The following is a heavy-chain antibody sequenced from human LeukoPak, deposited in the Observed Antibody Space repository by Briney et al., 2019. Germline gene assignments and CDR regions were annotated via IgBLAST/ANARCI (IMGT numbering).Heavy chain of an antibody. J-gene: IGHJ5*02. CDR2: IYTSGST. CDR3: ARGVGITMVRGVIWFDP. Sequence: SETLSLTCTVSGGSISSCSYYWSWIRQPAGKGLEWIGRIYTSGSTNYNPSLKSRVTISVDTSKNQFSLKLSSVTAADTAVYYCARGVGITMVRGVIWFDPWGQGTLVTVSS. CDR1: GGSISSCSYY. V-gene: IGHV4-61*02. D-gene: IGHD3-10*01.